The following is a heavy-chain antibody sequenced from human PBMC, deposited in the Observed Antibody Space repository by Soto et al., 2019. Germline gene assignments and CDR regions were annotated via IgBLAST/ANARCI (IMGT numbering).Heavy chain of an antibody. D-gene: IGHD2-2*02. J-gene: IGHJ5*02. CDR2: IYHSGST. Sequence: SETLSLTCAVSGGSISSGGYSWSWIRQPPGKGLEWIGYIYHSGSTYYNPSLKNRVTISVDRSKNQFSLNLSSVTAADTAVYYCARAALLVPVAIYDSWFGPWGQGTLVTVSS. CDR1: GGSISSGGYS. CDR3: ARAALLVPVAIYDSWFGP. V-gene: IGHV4-30-2*01.